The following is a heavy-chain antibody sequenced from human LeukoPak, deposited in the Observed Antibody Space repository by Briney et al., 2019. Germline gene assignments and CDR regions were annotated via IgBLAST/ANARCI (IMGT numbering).Heavy chain of an antibody. CDR1: GYTFTSYD. J-gene: IGHJ3*02. CDR2: ISAYNGNT. V-gene: IGHV1-18*01. D-gene: IGHD3-22*01. CDR3: ARDKYYYDSSGHYPDAFDI. Sequence: ASVKVSCKASGYTFTSYDINWVRQAPGQGLEWMGWISAYNGNTNYAQKLQGRVTMTTDTSTSTAYMELRSLRSDDTAVYYCARDKYYYDSSGHYPDAFDIWGQGTMVTVSS.